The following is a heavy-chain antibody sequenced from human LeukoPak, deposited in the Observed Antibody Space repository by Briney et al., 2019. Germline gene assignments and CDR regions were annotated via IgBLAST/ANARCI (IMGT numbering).Heavy chain of an antibody. CDR3: ARGFGGDSTPGVWFDP. CDR1: GGSFSGYY. J-gene: IGHJ5*02. Sequence: SETLSLTCAVYGGSFSGYYWSWIRQPPGKGLEWIGEINHSGSTNYNPSLKSRVTISVDTSKNQFSLKLSSVTAADTAVYYCARGFGGDSTPGVWFDPWGQGTLVTVSS. D-gene: IGHD3-10*01. V-gene: IGHV4-34*01. CDR2: INHSGST.